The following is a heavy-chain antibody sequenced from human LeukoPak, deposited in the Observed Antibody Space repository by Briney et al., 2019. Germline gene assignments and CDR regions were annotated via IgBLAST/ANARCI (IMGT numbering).Heavy chain of an antibody. Sequence: PGKSLRLSCAASGFAFRSYAIHWVRQTPGKGLEWVAFISYDGTVKYYADSVKGRFSISRDNSKNTLYLQMNSLRAEDTAVYYCVLRMYYDYVWGSYRPLDLDYWGQGTLVTVSS. V-gene: IGHV3-30-3*01. CDR1: GFAFRSYA. D-gene: IGHD3-16*02. CDR2: ISYDGTVK. J-gene: IGHJ4*02. CDR3: VLRMYYDYVWGSYRPLDLDY.